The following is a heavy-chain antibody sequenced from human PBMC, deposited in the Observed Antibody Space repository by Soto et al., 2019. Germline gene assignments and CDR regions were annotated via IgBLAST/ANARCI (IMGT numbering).Heavy chain of an antibody. CDR2: ISAYNGNT. Sequence: ASVKVSCTASGYTFTSNGISCVRQAPGQGLEWMGWISAYNGNTNYAQKLQGRVTMTTDTSTSTAYMELRSLRSDDTAVYYCARDSKQLVSYYYYGMDVWGQGTTVTVSS. V-gene: IGHV1-18*01. D-gene: IGHD6-6*01. CDR1: GYTFTSNG. J-gene: IGHJ6*02. CDR3: ARDSKQLVSYYYYGMDV.